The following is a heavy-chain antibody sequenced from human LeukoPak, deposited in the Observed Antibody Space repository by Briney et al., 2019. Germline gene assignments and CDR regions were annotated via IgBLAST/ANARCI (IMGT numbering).Heavy chain of an antibody. CDR2: IYYSGST. CDR3: AKALGRYSSRIDY. V-gene: IGHV4-59*01. Sequence: SETLSLTCTVPGGSISSYSWSWIRQPPGKGLEWIGYIYYSGSTNYNPSLKSRVTISVDTSKNQFSLKLSSVTAADTAVYYCAKALGRYSSRIDYWGQGTLVTVSS. CDR1: GGSISSYS. J-gene: IGHJ4*02. D-gene: IGHD6-13*01.